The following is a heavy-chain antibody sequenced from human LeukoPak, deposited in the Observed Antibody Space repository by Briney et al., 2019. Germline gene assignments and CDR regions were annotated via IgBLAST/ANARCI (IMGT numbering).Heavy chain of an antibody. D-gene: IGHD1-26*01. CDR1: GFTFRSHG. CDR3: AGDRATSYFDY. Sequence: PGTSLRLSCAASGFTFRSHGMHWVRQAPGKGLEWVAFIWYDGSNKYYTDSVKGRFTISRDNSKNTLYLQMNSLRAEDTAVYYCAGDRATSYFDYWGQGVLVTISS. J-gene: IGHJ4*02. V-gene: IGHV3-33*01. CDR2: IWYDGSNK.